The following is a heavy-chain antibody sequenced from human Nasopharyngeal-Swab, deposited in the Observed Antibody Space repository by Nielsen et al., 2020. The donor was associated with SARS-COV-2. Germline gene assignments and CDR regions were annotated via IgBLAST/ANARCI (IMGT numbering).Heavy chain of an antibody. Sequence: SETLSLTCTVSGGSISSSSYYWGWIRQPPGKGLEWIGSIYYSGSTYYNPSLKSRVTISVDTSKNQFSLKLSSVTAADTAVYYCARGVIIAGHYYDNYYGMDVWGQGTTVTVSS. V-gene: IGHV4-39*01. CDR1: GGSISSSSYY. J-gene: IGHJ6*02. CDR3: ARGVIIAGHYYDNYYGMDV. CDR2: IYYSGST. D-gene: IGHD3-10*01.